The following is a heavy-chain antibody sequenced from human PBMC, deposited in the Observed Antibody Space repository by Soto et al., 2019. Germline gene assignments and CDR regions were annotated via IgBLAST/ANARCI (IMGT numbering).Heavy chain of an antibody. D-gene: IGHD1-26*01. V-gene: IGHV3-30*18. CDR2: ISFDGSKK. CDR1: GFTFSSFG. CDR3: AKDSMGDYYGMDV. Sequence: QVQLVESGGGVVQPGRSLRLSCAASGFTFSSFGMHWVRQAPGKGLEWVAVISFDGSKKYYADSVKGRFTISRDNSKNTLFLQMNRLRAEDTAVYYCAKDSMGDYYGMDVWGQGTTVTVSS. J-gene: IGHJ6*02.